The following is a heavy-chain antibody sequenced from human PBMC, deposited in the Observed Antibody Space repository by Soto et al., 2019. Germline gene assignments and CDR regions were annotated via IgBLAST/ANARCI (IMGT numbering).Heavy chain of an antibody. D-gene: IGHD3-9*01. CDR3: AHRLARGATGLYFQH. V-gene: IGHV2-5*02. Sequence: QITLKESGPTLVKPTQTLTLTCTFSGLSLSASGVAVGWIRQPPGEALEWLALIYWDDDKRYSPSLKNRLTITKDTSKSQVVLTMTNMDPVDTATYYCAHRLARGATGLYFQHWGQGTPVTVSS. CDR1: GLSLSASGVA. CDR2: IYWDDDK. J-gene: IGHJ1*01.